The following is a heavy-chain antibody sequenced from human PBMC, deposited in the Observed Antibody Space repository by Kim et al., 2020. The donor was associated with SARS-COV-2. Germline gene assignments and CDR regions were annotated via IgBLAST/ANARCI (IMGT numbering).Heavy chain of an antibody. D-gene: IGHD2-2*01. J-gene: IGHJ6*02. CDR1: GGTFSSYA. V-gene: IGHV1-69*13. CDR2: IIPIFGTA. Sequence: SVKVSCKASGGTFSSYAISWVRQAPGQGLEWMGGIIPIFGTANYAQKFQGRVTITADESTSTAYMELSSLRSEDTAVYYCARVGGPAALFTGRYYYYGMDVWGQGTTVTVSS. CDR3: ARVGGPAALFTGRYYYYGMDV.